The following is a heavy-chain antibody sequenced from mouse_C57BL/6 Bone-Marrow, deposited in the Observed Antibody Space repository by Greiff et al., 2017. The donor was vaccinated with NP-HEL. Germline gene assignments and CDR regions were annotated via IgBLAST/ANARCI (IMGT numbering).Heavy chain of an antibody. V-gene: IGHV7-3*01. Sequence: EVHLVESGGGLVQPGGSLSLSCAASGFTFTDYYMSWVRQPPGKALEWLGFIRNKANGYTTEYSASVKGRFTISRDNSQSILYLQMNALRAEDSATYYCARYSATWNSFGYWGQGATLTVSS. CDR1: GFTFTDYY. CDR2: IRNKANGYTT. J-gene: IGHJ2*01. D-gene: IGHD4-1*02. CDR3: ARYSATWNSFGY.